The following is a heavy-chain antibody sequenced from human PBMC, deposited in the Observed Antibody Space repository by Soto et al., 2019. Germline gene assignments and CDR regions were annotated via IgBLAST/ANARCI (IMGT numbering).Heavy chain of an antibody. Sequence: QVQLVESGGGVVKLGRSLRLSCTASGFSFSTSGMNWVGQAPGKGLEWVAVIWYDGSNKFYSDSVNGRFTISRDNTGNTLYLQMNSLRIEDTAVYYCARGNVLAGSGGDRFDPWGQGTLVTVSS. V-gene: IGHV3-33*01. CDR1: GFSFSTSG. J-gene: IGHJ5*02. D-gene: IGHD2-8*02. CDR3: ARGNVLAGSGGDRFDP. CDR2: IWYDGSNK.